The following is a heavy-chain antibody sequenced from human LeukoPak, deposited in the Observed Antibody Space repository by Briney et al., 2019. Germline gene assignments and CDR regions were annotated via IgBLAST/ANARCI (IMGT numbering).Heavy chain of an antibody. J-gene: IGHJ4*02. D-gene: IGHD7-27*01. Sequence: GGSLRLSCAASGFTFSSYAMSWVRQAPGKGLEWVLAISGSGGSTYYADSVKGRFTVSRDNSKNTLFLQMNSLRAEDTAVYYCAKDGGLWVSAHWGDSWGRGTLVTVSS. CDR3: AKDGGLWVSAHWGDS. CDR1: GFTFSSYA. CDR2: ISGSGGST. V-gene: IGHV3-23*01.